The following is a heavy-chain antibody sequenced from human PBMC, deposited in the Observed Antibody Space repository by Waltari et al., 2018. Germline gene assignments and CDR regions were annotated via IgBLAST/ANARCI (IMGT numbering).Heavy chain of an antibody. CDR1: GGSISSYY. Sequence: QVQLQESGPGLVKPSETLSLTCTVSGGSISSYYWSWIRQPPGKGLEWIGYIYYSGSTNYNPSLKSRVTISVDTSKNQFSLKLSSVTAADTAVYYCARVVEAAEKDAFDIWGQGTMVIVSS. CDR3: ARVVEAAEKDAFDI. D-gene: IGHD6-13*01. V-gene: IGHV4-59*01. CDR2: IYYSGST. J-gene: IGHJ3*02.